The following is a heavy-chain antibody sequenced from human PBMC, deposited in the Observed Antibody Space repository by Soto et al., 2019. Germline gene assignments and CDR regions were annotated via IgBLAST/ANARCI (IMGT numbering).Heavy chain of an antibody. Sequence: SETLSLTCAVYGGSFSGYYWTWIRQPPGKGLEWIGEINYSGSTNYNPSLKSRVTISVDTSKNQFSLKLSSVTAADTAVYYCARDCSSTSCPNWFDPWGQGTLVTVSS. V-gene: IGHV4-34*09. CDR2: INYSGST. CDR1: GGSFSGYY. D-gene: IGHD2-2*01. CDR3: ARDCSSTSCPNWFDP. J-gene: IGHJ5*02.